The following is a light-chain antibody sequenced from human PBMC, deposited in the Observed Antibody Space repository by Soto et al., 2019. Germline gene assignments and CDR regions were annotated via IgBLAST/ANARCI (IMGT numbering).Light chain of an antibody. CDR2: AAS. Sequence: DIQMTQSPSTLSASVGVRVTITCRASQSIGYWLAWYQQKPGKAPNLLIYAASSLETGVPSRFSGSGSGTEFTLSISSLQPDDVGVYYCMQGTHWPITFGQGTRLEIK. J-gene: IGKJ5*01. CDR1: QSIGYW. CDR3: MQGTHWPIT. V-gene: IGKV1-5*01.